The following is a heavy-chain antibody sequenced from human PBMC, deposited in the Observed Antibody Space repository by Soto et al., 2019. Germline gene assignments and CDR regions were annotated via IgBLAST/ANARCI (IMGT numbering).Heavy chain of an antibody. CDR1: GFTFSSYA. V-gene: IGHV3-23*01. CDR3: AKSGGGALAFYYYYYYMDV. J-gene: IGHJ6*03. CDR2: ISGSGGST. Sequence: GGSLRLSCAASGFTFSSYAMSWVRQAPGKGLEWVSAISGSGGSTYYADSVKGRFTISRDNSKNTLYLQMNSLRAEDTAVYYCAKSGGGALAFYYYYYYMDVWGKGTTVTVSS. D-gene: IGHD3-16*01.